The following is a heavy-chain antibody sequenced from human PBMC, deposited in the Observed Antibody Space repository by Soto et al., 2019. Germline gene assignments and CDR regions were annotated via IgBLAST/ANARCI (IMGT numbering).Heavy chain of an antibody. Sequence: QVQLVESGGGVVQPGRSLRLSCAASGFTFSSYGMHWVRQAPGKGLEWVAVIWYDGSNQYYADSVKGRFTITRDNSKNTLYLQMNSLRAEDTAVYYCARGGSYEDPDFDYWGQGTLVTVSS. D-gene: IGHD1-26*01. CDR3: ARGGSYEDPDFDY. CDR2: IWYDGSNQ. CDR1: GFTFSSYG. V-gene: IGHV3-33*01. J-gene: IGHJ4*02.